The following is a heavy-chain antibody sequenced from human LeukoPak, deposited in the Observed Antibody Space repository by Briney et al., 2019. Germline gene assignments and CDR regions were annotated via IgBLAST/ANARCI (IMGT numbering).Heavy chain of an antibody. J-gene: IGHJ3*02. D-gene: IGHD4-23*01. V-gene: IGHV3-21*01. CDR1: GFTFSYYS. CDR2: ISGSDNYI. CDR3: ARAHNFYDGNSKGAFDI. Sequence: KSGGSLRLSCAASGFTFSYYSMNWVRQAPGKGLEWASSISGSDNYIYYTDLVKGRFTISRDNAKNSLYLQMNSLRAEDTAVYYCARAHNFYDGNSKGAFDIWGQGTMVIVSS.